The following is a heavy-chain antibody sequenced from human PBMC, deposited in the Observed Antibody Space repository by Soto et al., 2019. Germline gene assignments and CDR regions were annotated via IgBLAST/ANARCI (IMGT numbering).Heavy chain of an antibody. V-gene: IGHV1-69*01. Sequence: QVQLVQSGADVKKPGSSVKVSCKASGCTFSSYAISWVRQAPGQGLEWMGGIIPIFGTANYAQKFQGRVTITADESTSKASMELSSLRSEDTAVYYGAGYCSSTSCYRGWFDPWGQGTLVTVSS. CDR3: AGYCSSTSCYRGWFDP. CDR1: GCTFSSYA. D-gene: IGHD2-2*01. J-gene: IGHJ5*02. CDR2: IIPIFGTA.